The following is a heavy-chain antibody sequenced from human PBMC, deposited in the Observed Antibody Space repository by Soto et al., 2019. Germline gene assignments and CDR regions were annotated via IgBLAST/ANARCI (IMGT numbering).Heavy chain of an antibody. CDR3: ARGASSWSLDP. D-gene: IGHD6-13*01. V-gene: IGHV3-23*01. J-gene: IGHJ5*02. CDR1: GFTFSTYA. Sequence: GGSLRLSCVASGFTFSTYAMSWVRQAPGKGLEWLSAISTDGLRIYYADSVRGRFTISRDNSKNTLYLQMNSLRAEETALYYCARGASSWSLDPWGRGTLVTVSS. CDR2: ISTDGLRI.